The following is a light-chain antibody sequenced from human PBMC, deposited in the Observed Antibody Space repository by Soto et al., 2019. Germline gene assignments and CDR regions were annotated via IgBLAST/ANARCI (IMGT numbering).Light chain of an antibody. Sequence: NFMLTQPHSVSESPGKTVTISCTGSSGSIATNYVQWYQQRPGSAPTTVIYEDNRRPSGVPDRFSGSIDSSSNSASLTISGLKTEDEADYYCQSYDSSIVLFGGGTKLTVL. V-gene: IGLV6-57*02. CDR2: EDN. J-gene: IGLJ2*01. CDR3: QSYDSSIVL. CDR1: SGSIATNY.